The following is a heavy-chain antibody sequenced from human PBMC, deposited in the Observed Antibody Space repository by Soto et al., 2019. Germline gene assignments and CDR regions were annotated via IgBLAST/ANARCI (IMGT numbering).Heavy chain of an antibody. CDR2: ISYDGSNK. J-gene: IGHJ6*02. CDR1: GFTFSSYA. CDR3: ARVWVPAARYGMDV. D-gene: IGHD2-2*01. V-gene: IGHV3-30-3*01. Sequence: QVQLVESGGGVVQPGRSLRLSCAASGFTFSSYAMHWVRQAPGKGLEWVAVISYDGSNKYYADSVKGRFTISRDNSKNTLYLQMNSLRAEDTAVYYCARVWVPAARYGMDVWGQGTTVTVSS.